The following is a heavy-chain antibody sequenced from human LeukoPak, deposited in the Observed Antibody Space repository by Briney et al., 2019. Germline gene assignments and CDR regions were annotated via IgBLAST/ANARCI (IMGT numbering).Heavy chain of an antibody. V-gene: IGHV4-39*07. Sequence: SSETLSLTCSVSAGSINSGSYYWGWIRQPPGKGLEWIGTIYYSGSAYYNPSLKSRVTISVDTSKNQVSLKLSSVTAADTAIYYCARLSVSGSREIDYWGQGTLVTVSS. CDR3: ARLSVSGSREIDY. CDR2: IYYSGSA. D-gene: IGHD3-10*01. J-gene: IGHJ4*02. CDR1: AGSINSGSYY.